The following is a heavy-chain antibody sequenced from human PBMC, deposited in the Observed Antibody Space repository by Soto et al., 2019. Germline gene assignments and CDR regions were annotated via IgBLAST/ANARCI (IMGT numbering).Heavy chain of an antibody. D-gene: IGHD2-21*02. J-gene: IGHJ5*02. Sequence: LSLTCTASGGSISSYYWSWIRQPAGQGLEWIGRIYTSGSTNYNPSLKSRVTMSVDTSKNQFSLKLSSVTAADTAVYYCARDRCPRAYCGGDSHSPRESWFDPWGQGTLVTVSS. CDR1: GGSISSYY. CDR3: ARDRCPRAYCGGDSHSPRESWFDP. V-gene: IGHV4-4*07. CDR2: IYTSGST.